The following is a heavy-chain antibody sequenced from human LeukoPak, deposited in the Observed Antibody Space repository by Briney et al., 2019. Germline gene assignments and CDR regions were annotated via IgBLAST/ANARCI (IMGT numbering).Heavy chain of an antibody. J-gene: IGHJ4*02. CDR2: INHSGST. V-gene: IGHV4-34*01. Sequence: SETLSLTCAVYGGSFSGYYWSWIRQPPGKGLEWIGEINHSGSTNYNPSLKSRVTISVDTSKNQFSLKLSSVTAADTAVYYCARVGSSSWYSHKTPFDYWGQGTLVTVSS. CDR1: GGSFSGYY. CDR3: ARVGSSSWYSHKTPFDY. D-gene: IGHD6-13*01.